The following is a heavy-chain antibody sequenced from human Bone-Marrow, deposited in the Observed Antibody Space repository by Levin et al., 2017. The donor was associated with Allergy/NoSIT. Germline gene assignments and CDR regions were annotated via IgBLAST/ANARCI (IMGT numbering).Heavy chain of an antibody. J-gene: IGHJ4*02. V-gene: IGHV3-7*01. CDR1: GFTFTDYW. D-gene: IGHD1-1*01. CDR2: IKYDGRET. Sequence: PGGSLRLSCAASGFTFTDYWMVWVRQAPGKGLEWVANIKYDGRETHYADSVKGRFTISRDNVRRSVYLQMNNLRTEDTAVYFCVKSDWNNWGQGTLVTVSS. CDR3: VKSDWNN.